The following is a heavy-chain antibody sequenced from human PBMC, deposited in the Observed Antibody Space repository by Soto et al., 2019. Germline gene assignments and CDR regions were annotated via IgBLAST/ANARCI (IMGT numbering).Heavy chain of an antibody. D-gene: IGHD6-13*01. Sequence: ELQLLESGGGLVQPGGSLRLSCAASGFTFSSYAMSWVRQAPGKGLGWVSAISGSGGCTYYADSVKGRFTISRDNSKNTLYLQMNSLRAEETAVYYCETPAGSSWPYYFDYWGQGTLVTVSS. V-gene: IGHV3-23*01. J-gene: IGHJ4*02. CDR2: ISGSGGCT. CDR1: GFTFSSYA. CDR3: ETPAGSSWPYYFDY.